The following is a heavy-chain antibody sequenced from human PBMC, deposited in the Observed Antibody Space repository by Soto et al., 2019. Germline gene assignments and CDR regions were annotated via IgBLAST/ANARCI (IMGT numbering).Heavy chain of an antibody. D-gene: IGHD2-21*02. Sequence: QVQLMQSGAEVKKPGASVKVSCKASGDTFTDYYIHWVRQAPGQGLEWMGTVNPSGGHTTYAQHCLGRVTXTXXXSXXTLYMELNSLTSDDTARYYCARGGHVVVVTAALDYWGQGTLVTVSS. CDR3: ARGGHVVVVTAALDY. V-gene: IGHV1-46*01. CDR2: VNPSGGHT. J-gene: IGHJ4*02. CDR1: GDTFTDYY.